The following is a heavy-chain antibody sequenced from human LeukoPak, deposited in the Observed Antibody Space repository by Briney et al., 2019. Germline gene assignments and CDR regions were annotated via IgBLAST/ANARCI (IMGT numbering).Heavy chain of an antibody. CDR2: ISSSGTYT. Sequence: GGSLRLSRYASGLSYSDSYITWIRQAPGRGLEWLAYISSSGTYTNYADSVRGRFTVSRDNAKNSLFLQMTSLSAEDTAVYYCARTVGRGPGGHFDYWGQGTLVTVSS. CDR3: ARTVGRGPGGHFDY. D-gene: IGHD3-10*01. CDR1: GLSYSDSY. J-gene: IGHJ4*02. V-gene: IGHV3-11*03.